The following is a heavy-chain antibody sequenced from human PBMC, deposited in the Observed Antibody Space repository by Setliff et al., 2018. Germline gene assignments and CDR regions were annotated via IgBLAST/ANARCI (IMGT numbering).Heavy chain of an antibody. CDR2: TFYRSKWYY. J-gene: IGHJ3*02. D-gene: IGHD7-27*01. V-gene: IGHV6-1*01. CDR1: GDSVSSNGAA. Sequence: PSQTLSLTCVISGDSVSSNGAAWNWIRQSPSGGLEWLGRTFYRSKWYYDYALSVKSRITVNPDTSKNQFSLHLNSVTPEDTAVYYCARDSELGLDALDIWGQGTMVTVSS. CDR3: ARDSELGLDALDI.